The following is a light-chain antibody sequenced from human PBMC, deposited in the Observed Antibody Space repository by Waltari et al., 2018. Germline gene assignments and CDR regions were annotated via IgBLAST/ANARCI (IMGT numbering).Light chain of an antibody. CDR2: SAS. CDR3: QQYNDRRT. V-gene: IGKV3-15*01. CDR1: QSVSSY. J-gene: IGKJ1*01. Sequence: EIVMTQSPATLSVSPGERATLSWRASQSVSSYVAWYQQKPGQAPRLLIYSASTRATGIPARFSGSGSGTEFTLTISSLQSEDFAVYYCQQYNDRRTFGQGTKVEI.